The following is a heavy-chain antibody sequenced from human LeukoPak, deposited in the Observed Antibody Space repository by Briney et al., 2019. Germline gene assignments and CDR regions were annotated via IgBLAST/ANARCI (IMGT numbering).Heavy chain of an antibody. Sequence: TSETLSLTCAVYGGSFSGYYWSWIRQPPGKGLEWIGEINHSGSTNYNPSLKSRVTISVDTSKNQFSLKLSSVTAADTAVYYCARDGSYCTNGVCYRWFDPWGQGTLVTVSS. CDR2: INHSGST. CDR3: ARDGSYCTNGVCYRWFDP. J-gene: IGHJ5*02. V-gene: IGHV4-34*01. D-gene: IGHD2-8*01. CDR1: GGSFSGYY.